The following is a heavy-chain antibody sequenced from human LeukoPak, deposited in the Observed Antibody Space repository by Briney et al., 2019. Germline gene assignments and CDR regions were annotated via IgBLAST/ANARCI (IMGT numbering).Heavy chain of an antibody. CDR2: AHHGGTF. Sequence: SENLSLTCAVSGASISTYWWVWVRQAPGKGLEWIGEAHHGGTFNYNPSLESRVTISLDTSNNQFSLTLRSMTAADTAVYYCARDDVRNRGFNDYWGQGTLVTVSS. CDR3: ARDDVRNRGFNDY. V-gene: IGHV4-59*12. D-gene: IGHD3-10*01. CDR1: GASISTYW. J-gene: IGHJ4*02.